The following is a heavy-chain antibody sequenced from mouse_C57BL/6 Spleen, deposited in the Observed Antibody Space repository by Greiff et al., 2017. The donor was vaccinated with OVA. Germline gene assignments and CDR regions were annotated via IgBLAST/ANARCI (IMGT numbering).Heavy chain of an antibody. J-gene: IGHJ4*01. V-gene: IGHV1-50*01. Sequence: QVHVKQPGAELVKPGASVKLSCKASGYTFTSYWMQWVKQRPGQGLEWIGEIDPSDSYTNYNQKFKGKATLTVVTSSSTAYMQLSSLTSEDSAVYYCARYPLGAMDYWGQGTSVTVSS. CDR3: ARYPLGAMDY. CDR2: IDPSDSYT. CDR1: GYTFTSYW.